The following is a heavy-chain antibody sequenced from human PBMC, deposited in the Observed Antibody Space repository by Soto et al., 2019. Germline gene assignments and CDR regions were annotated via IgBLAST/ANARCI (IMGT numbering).Heavy chain of an antibody. Sequence: SETLSLTCTVSGGSISSYYWSWIRQPPGKGLEWIGYIYYSGSTNYNPSLKSRVTISVDTSKNQFSLKLSSVTAADTAVYYCARGWIVVPPNHAFDIWGQGTMVTVSS. CDR3: ARGWIVVPPNHAFDI. V-gene: IGHV4-59*01. D-gene: IGHD3-22*01. CDR2: IYYSGST. CDR1: GGSISSYY. J-gene: IGHJ3*02.